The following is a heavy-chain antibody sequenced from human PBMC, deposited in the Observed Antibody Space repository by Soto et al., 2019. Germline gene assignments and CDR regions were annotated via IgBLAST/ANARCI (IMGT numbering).Heavy chain of an antibody. CDR1: GDSVSTNSAT. D-gene: IGHD2-8*01. Sequence: PSQTLSLTCAISGDSVSTNSATWDWTRHSPSRGLEWLGRTYYRSKWYNDYAVSVKGRITINPDTSNNQLSLQLNSVTPDDTAVYYCARLIGNSWLDSWGQGTLVTVSS. J-gene: IGHJ5*01. CDR3: ARLIGNSWLDS. CDR2: TYYRSKWYN. V-gene: IGHV6-1*01.